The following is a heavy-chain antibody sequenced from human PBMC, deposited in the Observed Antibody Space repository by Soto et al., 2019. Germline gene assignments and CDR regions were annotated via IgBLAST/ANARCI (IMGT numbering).Heavy chain of an antibody. V-gene: IGHV4-39*01. Sequence: SETLSLTCTVSGDSITSNSYFWAWIRQPPGKGLEWIGSIYYSGTTYYNPSLKSRVTISVDRSKNHFSLKLSSVTAADTAVYYCARPSGSYLYYFDYWGQGTLVTVSS. CDR3: ARPSGSYLYYFDY. D-gene: IGHD1-26*01. J-gene: IGHJ4*02. CDR2: IYYSGTT. CDR1: GDSITSNSYF.